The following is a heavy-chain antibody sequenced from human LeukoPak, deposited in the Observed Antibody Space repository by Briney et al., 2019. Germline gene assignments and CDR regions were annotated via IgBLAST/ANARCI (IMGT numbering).Heavy chain of an antibody. CDR1: GFTFNNYA. J-gene: IGHJ5*02. D-gene: IGHD1-26*01. CDR3: ARLNWDDGEVSGFDQ. Sequence: GGSLRLSCAASGFTFNNYAMSWVRQAPGKGLEWVSAISGSGGTTYYADSVKGRFTFSRDNARKSLFLQMNILRVEDTALYYCARLNWDDGEVSGFDQWGQGILVTVSS. V-gene: IGHV3-23*01. CDR2: ISGSGGTT.